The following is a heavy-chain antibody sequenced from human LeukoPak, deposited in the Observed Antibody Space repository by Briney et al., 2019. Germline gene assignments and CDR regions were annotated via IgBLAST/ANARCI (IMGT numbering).Heavy chain of an antibody. Sequence: GGSLRLSCAASGFSFSTYWMSWARQTPEKGLEFAANIDQGGSVRNYMDSLKGRCTISRDNAKKSLYLEINSLRADDTAVYYCARDPESSSFDLWGRGALVTVSS. CDR3: ARDPESSSFDL. V-gene: IGHV3-7*01. CDR2: IDQGGSVR. D-gene: IGHD6-13*01. J-gene: IGHJ4*02. CDR1: GFSFSTYW.